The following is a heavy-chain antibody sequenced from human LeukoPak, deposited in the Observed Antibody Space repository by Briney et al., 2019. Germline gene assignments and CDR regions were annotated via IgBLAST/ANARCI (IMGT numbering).Heavy chain of an antibody. V-gene: IGHV3-33*01. CDR2: IWHDGSNK. Sequence: GGSLRLSCAASGFTFSNYGMHWVRQAPGKGLECVAIIWHDGSNKYYTDSVRGRFSISRDNSKNTLYLQMNSLRAEDTAVYYCARDRDGDYAFDYWGQGTLVTVSS. J-gene: IGHJ4*02. CDR1: GFTFSNYG. CDR3: ARDRDGDYAFDY. D-gene: IGHD4-17*01.